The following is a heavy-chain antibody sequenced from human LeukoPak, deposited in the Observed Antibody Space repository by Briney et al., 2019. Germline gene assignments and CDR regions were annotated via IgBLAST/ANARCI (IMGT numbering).Heavy chain of an antibody. V-gene: IGHV4-31*03. D-gene: IGHD5-12*01. J-gene: IGHJ4*02. CDR3: ARDPLGGYSGYDV. CDR2: IYYSGST. Sequence: PSETLSLTCTVSGGSISSGGYYWSWIRQHPGKGLGWIGYIYYSGSTYYNPSLKSRVTISVDTSKNQFSLKLSSVTAADTAVYYCARDPLGGYSGYDVWGQGTLVTVSS. CDR1: GGSISSGGYY.